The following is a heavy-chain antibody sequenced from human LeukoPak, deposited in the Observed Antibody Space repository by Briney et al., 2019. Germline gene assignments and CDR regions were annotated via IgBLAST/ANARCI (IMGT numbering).Heavy chain of an antibody. CDR2: ISYDGSNK. CDR1: GFTFSSYG. J-gene: IGHJ5*01. Sequence: GRSLRLSCAASGFTFSSYGMHWVRQAPGKGLEWVAVISYDGSNKYYADSVKGRFTISRDNSKNTLYLQMNSLRAEDTAVYYCAKSGDSSRTYNWFDSWGQGTLVTVSS. D-gene: IGHD2-21*02. CDR3: AKSGDSSRTYNWFDS. V-gene: IGHV3-30*18.